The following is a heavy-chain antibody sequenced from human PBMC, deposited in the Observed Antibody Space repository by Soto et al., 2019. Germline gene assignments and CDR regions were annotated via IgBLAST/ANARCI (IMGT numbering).Heavy chain of an antibody. J-gene: IGHJ6*02. CDR1: GGSVSSGSYY. Sequence: QVQLQESGPGLVKPSETLSLTCTVSGGSVSSGSYYWSWIRQPPGKGLEWIGYIYYSGSTNYNPSLKSRVPISVDTSKNQFSLKLSSVTAADTAVYYCARDVVPTYYYDSSGYYPGGMDVWGQGTTVTVSS. D-gene: IGHD3-22*01. CDR3: ARDVVPTYYYDSSGYYPGGMDV. CDR2: IYYSGST. V-gene: IGHV4-61*01.